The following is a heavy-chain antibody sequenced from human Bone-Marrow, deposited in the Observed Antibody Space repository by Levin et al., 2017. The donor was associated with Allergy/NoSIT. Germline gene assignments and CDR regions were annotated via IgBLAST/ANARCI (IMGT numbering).Heavy chain of an antibody. CDR2: IIPIFGTA. CDR3: ARETRIGRIAVAGTLNWFDP. D-gene: IGHD6-19*01. J-gene: IGHJ5*02. Sequence: PGGSLRLSCKASGGTFNSYAISWVRQAPGQGLEWMGGIIPIFGTANYAQKFQGRVTITADESTSTAYMELSSLRSEDTTVYYCARETRIGRIAVAGTLNWFDPWGQGTLVTVSS. V-gene: IGHV1-69*01. CDR1: GGTFNSYA.